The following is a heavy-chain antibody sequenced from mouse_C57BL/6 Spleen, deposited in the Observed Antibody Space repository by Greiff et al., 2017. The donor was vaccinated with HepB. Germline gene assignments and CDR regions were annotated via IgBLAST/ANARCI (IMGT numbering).Heavy chain of an antibody. J-gene: IGHJ2*01. Sequence: VMLVESGAELVRPGTSVKVSCKASGYAFTNYLIEWVKQRPGQGLEWIGVINPGSGGTNYNEKFKGKATLTADKSSSTAYMQLSSLTSEDSAVYFCARGGGSFDYWGQGTTLTVSS. CDR2: INPGSGGT. CDR1: GYAFTNYL. V-gene: IGHV1-54*01. D-gene: IGHD1-1*02. CDR3: ARGGGSFDY.